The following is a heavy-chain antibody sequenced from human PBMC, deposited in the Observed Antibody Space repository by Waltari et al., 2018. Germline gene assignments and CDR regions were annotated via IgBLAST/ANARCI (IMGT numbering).Heavy chain of an antibody. V-gene: IGHV3-7*03. J-gene: IGHJ4*02. D-gene: IGHD3-16*01. CDR3: ARGSAYYVRVWDY. CDR2: IKADGSEQ. Sequence: EVQLVESGGTLVQPGGSLRLSCAASGFPFRGYWMTWVRQAPGKGLGWVAHIKADGSEQYYVDSVRWRFTISRDNAENSLYLQMNSLIADDTAVYYCARGSAYYVRVWDYWGQGTLVTVSS. CDR1: GFPFRGYW.